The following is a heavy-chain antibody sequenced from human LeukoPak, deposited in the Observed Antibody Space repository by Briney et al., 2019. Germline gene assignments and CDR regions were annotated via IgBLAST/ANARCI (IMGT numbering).Heavy chain of an antibody. CDR3: AREEQWPGIFDY. J-gene: IGHJ4*02. Sequence: GASVKVSCKASGYTFTSYAMHWGRQAPGQRREWRGWINACNGNTKYSQEFQGRVTITRDTSASTAYMELSSLRSEDMAVYYCAREEQWPGIFDYWGQGTLVTVSS. D-gene: IGHD6-19*01. CDR2: INACNGNT. CDR1: GYTFTSYA. V-gene: IGHV1-3*03.